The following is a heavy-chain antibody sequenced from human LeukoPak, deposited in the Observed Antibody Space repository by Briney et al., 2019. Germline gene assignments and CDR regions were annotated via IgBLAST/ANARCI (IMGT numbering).Heavy chain of an antibody. V-gene: IGHV3-73*01. J-gene: IGHJ4*02. D-gene: IGHD6-19*01. CDR2: IRSKANSYAT. Sequence: PGGSLRLSCAASGFTFSGSAMHWVRQASGKGLEWVGRIRSKANSYATAYAASVKGRFTISRDDSKNTAYLQMNSLKTEDTAVYYCIPGRPWGIAVAGSPTVGFDYWGQGTLVTVSS. CDR3: IPGRPWGIAVAGSPTVGFDY. CDR1: GFTFSGSA.